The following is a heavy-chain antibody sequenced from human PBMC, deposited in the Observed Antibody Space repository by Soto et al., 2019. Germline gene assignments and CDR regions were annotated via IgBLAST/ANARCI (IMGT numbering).Heavy chain of an antibody. Sequence: ASVKVSCKASGYTFTTHNINWVRQATVQGLEWMGWMNPNSGTTGYAQKFKGRVTMTRDTSSSTGYMELSRLRSDDTPVYYCAREWLSYDAFDIWGQGTVVTVSS. D-gene: IGHD3-22*01. CDR1: GYTFTTHN. CDR2: MNPNSGTT. V-gene: IGHV1-8*02. CDR3: AREWLSYDAFDI. J-gene: IGHJ3*02.